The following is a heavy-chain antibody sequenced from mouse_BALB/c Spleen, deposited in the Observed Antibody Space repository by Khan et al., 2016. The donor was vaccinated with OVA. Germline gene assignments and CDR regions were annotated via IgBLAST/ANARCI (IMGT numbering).Heavy chain of an antibody. J-gene: IGHJ3*01. CDR1: GFTFSTYA. CDR3: ARSPYGNFAY. D-gene: IGHD2-1*01. V-gene: IGHV5-9-3*01. CDR2: INSDGDYT. Sequence: EVELVESGGGLVKPGGSLKLSCAASGFTFSTYAMSWVRQTPEKRLEWVATINSDGDYTYYPDSVTGRLTISRDNAKNTLYLQMSSLRSEDTAMYYCARSPYGNFAYWGQGTLVTVSA.